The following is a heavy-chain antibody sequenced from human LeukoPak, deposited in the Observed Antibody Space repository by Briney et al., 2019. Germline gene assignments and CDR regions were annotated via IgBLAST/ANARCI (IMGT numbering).Heavy chain of an antibody. V-gene: IGHV2-5*02. Sequence: SGPTLVNPTQTLTLTCTFSGFSLSTTGVGVGWIRRPPGKALEWLALIYWDDDKRFSPSLKSRLTITQDTSRNQVVLTMTNMDPVDTATYYCAHRRDSRSGWPFDYWGQGTLVTVSS. CDR3: AHRRDSRSGWPFDY. CDR1: GFSLSTTGVG. J-gene: IGHJ4*02. CDR2: IYWDDDK. D-gene: IGHD6-19*01.